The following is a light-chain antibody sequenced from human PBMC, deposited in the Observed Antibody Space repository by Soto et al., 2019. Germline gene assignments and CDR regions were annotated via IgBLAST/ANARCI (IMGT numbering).Light chain of an antibody. CDR2: GAS. CDR3: QQYNNWPRP. V-gene: IGKV3-15*01. J-gene: IGKJ1*01. CDR1: QSVSSN. Sequence: IEWTQSPGSLTLSPGERATLSCRASQSVSSNLAWYQQKPGQAPRLLIYGASTRATGIPARFSGSGSGTEFTLTISSLQSEDFAVYYCQQYNNWPRPFGQGTKADIK.